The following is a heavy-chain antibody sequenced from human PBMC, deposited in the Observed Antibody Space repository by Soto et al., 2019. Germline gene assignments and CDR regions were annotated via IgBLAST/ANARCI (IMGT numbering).Heavy chain of an antibody. J-gene: IGHJ4*02. CDR1: GYSVTRLD. Sequence: GSAVKVSCKASGYSVTRLDIQGVGPTAGRGGEWMEWRKPTTGKQDYAQKVQGRVTMTTDTSIYTAYLELTTLTADDTAFYYCARGVSAGVDSWGQGTLVTVSS. D-gene: IGHD1-26*01. CDR3: ARGVSAGVDS. CDR2: RKPTTGKQ. V-gene: IGHV1-8*01.